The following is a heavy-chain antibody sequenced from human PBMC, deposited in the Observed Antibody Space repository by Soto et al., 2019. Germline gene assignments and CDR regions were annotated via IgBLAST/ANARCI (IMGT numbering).Heavy chain of an antibody. CDR3: ARDENRGSGWQYYFDY. V-gene: IGHV3-33*01. CDR1: GFTFSSYG. D-gene: IGHD6-19*01. Sequence: PGGSLRLSCAASGFTFSSYGMHWVRQAPGKGLEWVAVIWYDGSNKYYADSVKGRFTISRDNSKNTLYLQMNSLRAEDTAVYYCARDENRGSGWQYYFDYWGQGTLVTVSS. J-gene: IGHJ4*02. CDR2: IWYDGSNK.